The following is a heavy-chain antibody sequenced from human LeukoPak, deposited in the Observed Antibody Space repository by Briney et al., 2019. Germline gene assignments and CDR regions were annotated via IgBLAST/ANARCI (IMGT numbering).Heavy chain of an antibody. V-gene: IGHV4-38-2*02. CDR1: GFSISSISRTYY. CDR2: FYHSGST. D-gene: IGHD4-23*01. J-gene: IGHJ4*02. Sequence: SETQSLTCTVSGFSISSISRTYYWGWVRQSPGKGLEWIGSFYHSGSTYYNPSLQSRVTISIDTSKNQFSLKLSSVTAADTAVYYCAKLRVQNYGGNRGFDYWGQGTLVTVSS. CDR3: AKLRVQNYGGNRGFDY.